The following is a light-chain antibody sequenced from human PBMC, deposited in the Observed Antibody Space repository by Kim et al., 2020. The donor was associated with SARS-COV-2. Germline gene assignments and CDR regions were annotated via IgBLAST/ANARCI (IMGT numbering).Light chain of an antibody. CDR3: CAYAGSDTLI. V-gene: IGLV2-8*01. CDR2: EVT. J-gene: IGLJ2*01. Sequence: QAVVTQPPSASGSPGQSVTISCTGTSSDVGAYDYVSWYQQYPGKAPILIIYEVTRRPSGVPDRFSGSKSGNTASLTVSGLRTEDEADYYCCAYAGSDTLIFGGGTQLTVL. CDR1: SSDVGAYDY.